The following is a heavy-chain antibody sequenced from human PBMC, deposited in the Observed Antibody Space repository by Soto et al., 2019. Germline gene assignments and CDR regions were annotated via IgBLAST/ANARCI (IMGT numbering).Heavy chain of an antibody. CDR3: ARQVDCSSTSCYNGWFDP. Sequence: ESLKISCKGSGYSFTSYWIGWVRQMPGKGLEWMGIIYPGDSDTRYSPSFQGQVTISADKSISTAYLQWSSLKASDTAMYYCARQVDCSSTSCYNGWFDPWGQGTLVTVSS. CDR2: IYPGDSDT. V-gene: IGHV5-51*01. D-gene: IGHD2-2*02. CDR1: GYSFTSYW. J-gene: IGHJ5*02.